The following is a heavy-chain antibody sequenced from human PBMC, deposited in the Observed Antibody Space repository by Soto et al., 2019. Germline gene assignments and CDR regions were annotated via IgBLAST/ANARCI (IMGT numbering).Heavy chain of an antibody. CDR2: IYPGDSDT. CDR3: ARNYYDSSGYSTLDY. J-gene: IGHJ4*02. CDR1: GYSFTSYW. D-gene: IGHD3-22*01. Sequence: ESLKISCKGSGYSFTSYWIGWVRQMPGKGLEWMGIIYPGDSDTRYSPSFQGQVTISADKSISTAYLQWSSLKASDTAMYYCARNYYDSSGYSTLDYRGQGTPVTVSS. V-gene: IGHV5-51*01.